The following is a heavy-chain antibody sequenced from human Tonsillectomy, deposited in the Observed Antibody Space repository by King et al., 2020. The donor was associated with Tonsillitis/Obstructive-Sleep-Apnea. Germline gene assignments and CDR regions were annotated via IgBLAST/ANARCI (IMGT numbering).Heavy chain of an antibody. J-gene: IGHJ3*02. Sequence: VQLQESGPGLVKPSETLSLTCTVSGGSISSYYWSWIRQPPGKGLEWIGYIYYSGSTNYNPSLKSRVTISVDTSKNQFSLKLISVTAADTAVYYCARMEYRAGNAFDIWGQGTMVTVSS. V-gene: IGHV4-59*01. CDR2: IYYSGST. CDR3: ARMEYRAGNAFDI. CDR1: GGSISSYY. D-gene: IGHD2/OR15-2a*01.